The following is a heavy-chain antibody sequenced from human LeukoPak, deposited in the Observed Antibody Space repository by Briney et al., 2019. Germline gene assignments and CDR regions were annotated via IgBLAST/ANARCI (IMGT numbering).Heavy chain of an antibody. Sequence: GASVKVSCKASGYIFTGYYMHWVRQAPGQGLEWMGWINPNSGGTNYAQKFQGWVTMTRDTSISTAYMELSRLRSDDTAVYYCARDYGSGSYYAFDIWGQGTMVTVSS. CDR1: GYIFTGYY. J-gene: IGHJ3*02. D-gene: IGHD3-10*01. CDR3: ARDYGSGSYYAFDI. CDR2: INPNSGGT. V-gene: IGHV1-2*04.